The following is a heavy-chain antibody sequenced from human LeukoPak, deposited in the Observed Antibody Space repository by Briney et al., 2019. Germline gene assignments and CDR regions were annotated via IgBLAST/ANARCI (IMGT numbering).Heavy chain of an antibody. V-gene: IGHV5-51*01. J-gene: IGHJ3*02. CDR1: GYSLTSYW. D-gene: IGHD3-3*01. CDR3: ARGGGGITIFGVVIIDAFDI. CDR2: IYPGDSDT. Sequence: GASLKISFKGSGYSLTSYWIGWVRQMPGKGLEWMGIIYPGDSDTRYSPSFQGQVTISADKSISTAYLQWSSLKASDTAMYYCARGGGGITIFGVVIIDAFDIWGQGTMVTVSS.